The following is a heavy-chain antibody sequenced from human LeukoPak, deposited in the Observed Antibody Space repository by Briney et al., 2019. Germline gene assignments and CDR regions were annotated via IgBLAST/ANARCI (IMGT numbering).Heavy chain of an antibody. J-gene: IGHJ3*02. Sequence: PGGSLRLSCAASGFTFSSYWMSWVRQAPGKGLEWVANIKQDGSEKYYVDSVKGRFTISRDNAKNSLYLQMNSLRAEDTAVYYCARDSSGWYEDAFDIWGQGTMVTVSS. CDR2: IKQDGSEK. D-gene: IGHD6-19*01. V-gene: IGHV3-7*01. CDR3: ARDSSGWYEDAFDI. CDR1: GFTFSSYW.